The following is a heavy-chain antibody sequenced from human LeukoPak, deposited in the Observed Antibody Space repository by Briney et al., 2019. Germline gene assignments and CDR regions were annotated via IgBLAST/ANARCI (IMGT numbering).Heavy chain of an antibody. Sequence: SETLSLTCTVSGGSISSSSYYWGWIRQPPGKGLEWIGSIYYSGSTYYNPSLKSRVTISVDTSKNQFSLKLSSVTAADTAVYYCARDRVGSSSHFDYWGQGTLVTVSS. J-gene: IGHJ4*02. CDR2: IYYSGST. CDR1: GGSISSSSYY. CDR3: ARDRVGSSSHFDY. D-gene: IGHD6-13*01. V-gene: IGHV4-39*07.